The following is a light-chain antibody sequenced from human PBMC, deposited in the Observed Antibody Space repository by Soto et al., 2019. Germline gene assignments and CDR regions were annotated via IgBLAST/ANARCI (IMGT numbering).Light chain of an antibody. Sequence: IVLTQSPATLSLSPGERATLSCRASQSVSSYLAWYQQKPGQAPTLLIYDASNRATGIQARFSGSGSGTDFTLTISSLEPEDFAVYYCQQRTKWPSSTFGQGTRLEIK. CDR2: DAS. CDR1: QSVSSY. V-gene: IGKV3-11*01. J-gene: IGKJ5*01. CDR3: QQRTKWPSST.